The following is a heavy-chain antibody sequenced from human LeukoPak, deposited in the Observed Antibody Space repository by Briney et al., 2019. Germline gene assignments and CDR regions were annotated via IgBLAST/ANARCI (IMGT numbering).Heavy chain of an antibody. Sequence: GGSLRLSCAASGFTFSSYSMNWVRQAPGKGLEWVSYISGSGSSVYYADSVKGRFTISRDSAKNSLYLQMNSLRAEDTAVYYCARGKMGYYGMDVWGQGTTVTVSS. CDR2: ISGSGSSV. CDR3: ARGKMGYYGMDV. CDR1: GFTFSSYS. J-gene: IGHJ6*02. D-gene: IGHD2-8*01. V-gene: IGHV3-48*01.